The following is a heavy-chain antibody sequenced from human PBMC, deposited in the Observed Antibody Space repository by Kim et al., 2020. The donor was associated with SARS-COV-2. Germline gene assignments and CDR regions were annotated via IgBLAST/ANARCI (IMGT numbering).Heavy chain of an antibody. CDR3: ARACSSTSCPFDY. D-gene: IGHD2-2*01. CDR1: GFTFSNYC. J-gene: IGHJ4*02. V-gene: IGHV3-20*04. CDR2: INWDGGST. Sequence: GGSLRLSCAASGFTFSNYCMSWVRQAPGKGLEWVSGINWDGGSTGYADSVKGRFTITRDNAKNSLYLQMNSLRAEDTALYYCARACSSTSCPFDYWGQGTLVTVFS.